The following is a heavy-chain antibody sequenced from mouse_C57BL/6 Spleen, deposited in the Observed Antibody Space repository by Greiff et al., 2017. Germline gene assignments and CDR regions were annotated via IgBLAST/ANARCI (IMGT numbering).Heavy chain of an antibody. J-gene: IGHJ1*03. V-gene: IGHV1-15*01. Sequence: VQLQQSGAELVRPGASVTLSCKASGYTFTDYEMHWVKQTPVHGLEWIGAIDPETGGTAYNQKFKGKAILTADKSSSTAYMELRSLTSEDSAVYYCTPYYYGSSHWYFDVGGTGTTVPVSS. CDR2: IDPETGGT. CDR1: GYTFTDYE. D-gene: IGHD1-1*01. CDR3: TPYYYGSSHWYFDV.